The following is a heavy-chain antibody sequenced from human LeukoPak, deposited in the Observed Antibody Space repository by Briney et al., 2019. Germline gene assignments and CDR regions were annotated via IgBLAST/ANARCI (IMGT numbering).Heavy chain of an antibody. CDR1: GGSINSDSYY. J-gene: IGHJ3*02. V-gene: IGHV4-61*02. CDR2: IYTSGNT. CDR3: ARDLPSCYTKHCGFNI. D-gene: IGHD2-2*01. Sequence: PSQTLSLTCTVSGGSINSDSYYRSWVRQPAGKGLEWIGRIYTSGNTRYNPSLSSRVTISIDMSKNQLSLKLRSVTAADTAVYYCARDLPSCYTKHCGFNIWGQGTMVTVSS.